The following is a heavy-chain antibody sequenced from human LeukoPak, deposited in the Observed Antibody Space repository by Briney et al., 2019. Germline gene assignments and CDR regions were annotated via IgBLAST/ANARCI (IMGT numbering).Heavy chain of an antibody. CDR2: IYYSGST. CDR3: ARLGGRTGFGELPFDP. CDR1: GGSISSYY. Sequence: SETLSLTCTVSGGSISSYYWSWIRQPPGKGLEWIGYIYYSGSTNYNPSLKSRVTISVDTSKNQFSLKLSSVTAADTAVYYCARLGGRTGFGELPFDPWGQGTLVTVSS. V-gene: IGHV4-59*08. J-gene: IGHJ5*02. D-gene: IGHD3-10*01.